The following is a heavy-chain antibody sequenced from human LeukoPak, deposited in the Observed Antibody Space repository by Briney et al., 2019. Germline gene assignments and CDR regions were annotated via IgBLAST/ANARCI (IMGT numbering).Heavy chain of an antibody. D-gene: IGHD1-26*01. CDR3: ARRGHSGSYLHFDS. J-gene: IGHJ4*02. V-gene: IGHV4-59*08. CDR2: IYSSGST. CDR1: GGSISSFY. Sequence: SETLSLTCTVSGGSISSFYWSWIRQPPGKGLEWIGYIYSSGSTKYNPSLKSRVTISVDTSKDQFSLKLSSMTAADTAVYYCARRGHSGSYLHFDSWGQGTLVTVSS.